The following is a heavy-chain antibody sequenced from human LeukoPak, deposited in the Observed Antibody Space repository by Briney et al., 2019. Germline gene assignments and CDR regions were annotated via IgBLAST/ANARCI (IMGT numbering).Heavy chain of an antibody. Sequence: AGSLRLSCAASGFTFSNYWMTWARQVPGKGLEWVANIKQDGSEKHYVESVRGRFTISRDNAGNSLYLQMDSLRVDDTAVYYCARVGAWELQRVFENWGQGTLVTVSS. CDR2: IKQDGSEK. CDR1: GFTFSNYW. D-gene: IGHD1-26*01. CDR3: ARVGAWELQRVFEN. V-gene: IGHV3-7*01. J-gene: IGHJ4*02.